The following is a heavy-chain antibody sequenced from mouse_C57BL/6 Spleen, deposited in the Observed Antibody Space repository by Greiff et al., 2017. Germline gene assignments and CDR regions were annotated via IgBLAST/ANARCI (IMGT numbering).Heavy chain of an antibody. CDR1: GFTFSEFY. Sequence: DVMLVESGGGLVQSGRSLRLSCATSGFTFSEFYMEWVRQAPGKGLDWIAASRNKANDYTTEYSASVKGRFIVSIDTSHSILYLQMTALRAEDTAIYDCARNAPYSPMGYWGQGTSVTVSS. J-gene: IGHJ4*01. V-gene: IGHV7-1*01. CDR3: ARNAPYSPMGY. CDR2: SRNKANDYTT.